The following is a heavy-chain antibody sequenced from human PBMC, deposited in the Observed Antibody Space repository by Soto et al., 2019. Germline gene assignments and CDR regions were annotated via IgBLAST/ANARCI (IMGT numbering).Heavy chain of an antibody. D-gene: IGHD5-18*01. V-gene: IGHV4-39*01. Sequence: PSETLSLTCIVSGSSISSSGYYWGWIRQPPGKGLEWIASMYYNVGTYYNPSLKSRVTISVDTSANQFSLKLSSVTAADTAVYYCAKGVSQYTPLALFDYWGRGTLVTVSS. CDR1: GSSISSSGYY. J-gene: IGHJ4*02. CDR3: AKGVSQYTPLALFDY. CDR2: MYYNVGT.